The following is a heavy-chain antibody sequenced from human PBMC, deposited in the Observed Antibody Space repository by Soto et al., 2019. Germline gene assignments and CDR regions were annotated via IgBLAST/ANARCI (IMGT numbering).Heavy chain of an antibody. D-gene: IGHD1-1*01. CDR3: AKGSGIDGNYYYYYGMDV. Sequence: GGSLRLSCAASGFTFSSYGMHWVRQAPGKGLEWVAVISYDGSNKYYADSVKGRFTISRDNSKNTLYLQMNSLRAEDTAVYYCAKGSGIDGNYYYYYGMDVWGQGTTVTVSS. CDR2: ISYDGSNK. V-gene: IGHV3-30*18. CDR1: GFTFSSYG. J-gene: IGHJ6*02.